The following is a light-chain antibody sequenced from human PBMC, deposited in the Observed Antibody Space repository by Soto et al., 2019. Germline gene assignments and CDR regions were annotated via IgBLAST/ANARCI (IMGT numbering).Light chain of an antibody. J-gene: IGKJ4*01. CDR3: QQYGSSPRVT. Sequence: EIVLTQSPGTLSLSPGERDTLSCRASQSVSSNYLAWYQQKPGQAPRLLIYGASSRATGIPDRFSCSGSGTDFTLIISSVEPEDFAGYYCQQYGSSPRVTFGGGTKVEIK. CDR1: QSVSSNY. CDR2: GAS. V-gene: IGKV3-20*01.